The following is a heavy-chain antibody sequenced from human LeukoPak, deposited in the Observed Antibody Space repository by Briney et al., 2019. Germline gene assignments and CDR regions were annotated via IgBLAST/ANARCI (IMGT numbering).Heavy chain of an antibody. CDR2: IYSGGST. J-gene: IGHJ3*02. Sequence: GGSLRLSCAASGFTFSIYSMSWVRQAPGKGLEWVSVIYSGGSTYYADSVKGRFTISRDNSKNTLYLQMNSLRAEDTAVYYCARGITIFGVVIGAFDIWGQGTMVTVSS. CDR3: ARGITIFGVVIGAFDI. V-gene: IGHV3-53*01. CDR1: GFTFSIYS. D-gene: IGHD3-3*01.